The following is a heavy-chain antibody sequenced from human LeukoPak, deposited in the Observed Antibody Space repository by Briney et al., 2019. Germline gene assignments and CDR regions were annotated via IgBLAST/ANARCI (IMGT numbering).Heavy chain of an antibody. V-gene: IGHV1-2*02. Sequence: ASVKVSCKASGYTSSDYYIHWVRQAPGQGLECMGWINPNIGITNYAQKFRGRVTMTRDTSISTAYMELSRLRSDDTAVYYCARDTSSQPKSANWFDPWGQGTLVTVSS. CDR1: GYTSSDYY. J-gene: IGHJ5*02. CDR3: ARDTSSQPKSANWFDP. D-gene: IGHD1-14*01. CDR2: INPNIGIT.